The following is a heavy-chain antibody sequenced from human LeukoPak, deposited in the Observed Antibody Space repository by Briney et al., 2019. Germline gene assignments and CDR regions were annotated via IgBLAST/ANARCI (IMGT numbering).Heavy chain of an antibody. CDR1: GASVSSGGYY. CDR3: ARRGGAGRSFDY. V-gene: IGHV4-61*08. J-gene: IGHJ4*02. CDR2: IYYSGST. D-gene: IGHD2-21*01. Sequence: SETLSLTCTVSGASVSSGGYYWSWIRQPPGKGLEWIGNIYYSGSTNYNPSLKSRVTISVDTSKNQFSLKVSSVTVADTAVYYCARRGGAGRSFDYWGQGTLVTVSS.